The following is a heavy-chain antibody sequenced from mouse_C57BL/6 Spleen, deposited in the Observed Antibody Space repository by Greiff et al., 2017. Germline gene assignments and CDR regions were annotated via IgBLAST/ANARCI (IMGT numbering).Heavy chain of an antibody. CDR1: GFTFSDYG. Sequence: EVQWVESGGGLVKPGGSLKLSCAASGFTFSDYGMHWVRQAPEKGLEWVAYISSGSSTIYYADTVKGRFTISRDNAKNTLFLQMTSLRSEDTAMYYCARDDGYYLYYFDYWGQGTTLTVSS. V-gene: IGHV5-17*01. D-gene: IGHD2-3*01. CDR2: ISSGSSTI. J-gene: IGHJ2*01. CDR3: ARDDGYYLYYFDY.